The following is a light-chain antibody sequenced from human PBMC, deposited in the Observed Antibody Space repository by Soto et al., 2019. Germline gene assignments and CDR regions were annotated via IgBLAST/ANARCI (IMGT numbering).Light chain of an antibody. V-gene: IGKV4-1*01. CDR1: QRVLNSSNNKNY. Sequence: DIVMTQSPDSLAVSLGERATLNCKSSQRVLNSSNNKNYLAWYQQKPGQPPKLLIYWASTRESGVPDRFSGSGAGTDFTLTISSLQAEDVAVYYCQQYYSTPQLTFGGGTKVEIK. CDR2: WAS. J-gene: IGKJ4*01. CDR3: QQYYSTPQLT.